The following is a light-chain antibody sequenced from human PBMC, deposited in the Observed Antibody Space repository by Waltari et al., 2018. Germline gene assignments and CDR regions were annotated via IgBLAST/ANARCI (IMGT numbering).Light chain of an antibody. CDR2: AAS. CDR1: QGIRSD. Sequence: AIQMTQFPSSLSASIGDRVTITCRAIQGIRSDLTCYQQKPGKAPKLLIYAASSLQSGVPSRFSGSGSGTDFTLTISNLQPEDFATYYCLQDYNYPWTFGQGTKVEIK. V-gene: IGKV1-6*01. J-gene: IGKJ1*01. CDR3: LQDYNYPWT.